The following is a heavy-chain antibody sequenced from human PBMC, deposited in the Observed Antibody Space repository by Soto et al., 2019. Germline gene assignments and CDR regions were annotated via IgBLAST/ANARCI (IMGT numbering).Heavy chain of an antibody. Sequence: SETLSLTSPVSGSSFTNYFWSWLRQPPGKGLEWIGYVYHTGSTGYNPSLESRVVISIDTSKNQFSLKLNSVTAADTAVYYCATRVPNSRAYVGVFDYWGQGTQVTVSS. CDR1: GSSFTNYF. V-gene: IGHV4-59*08. J-gene: IGHJ4*02. CDR3: ATRVPNSRAYVGVFDY. D-gene: IGHD3-22*01. CDR2: VYHTGST.